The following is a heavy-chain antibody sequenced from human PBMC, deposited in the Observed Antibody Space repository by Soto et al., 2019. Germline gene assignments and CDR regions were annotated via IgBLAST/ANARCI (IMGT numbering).Heavy chain of an antibody. J-gene: IGHJ6*02. CDR3: ARDRGEYYYYRMDV. Sequence: ASVKVSCKASGYTFTGYYMHWVRQAPGQGLEWMGWINPNSGGTNYAQKFQGWVTMTRDTSISTAYMELSRLRSDDTAVYYCARDRGEYYYYRMDVWGQGTTVTGSS. V-gene: IGHV1-2*04. CDR2: INPNSGGT. CDR1: GYTFTGYY. D-gene: IGHD3-10*01.